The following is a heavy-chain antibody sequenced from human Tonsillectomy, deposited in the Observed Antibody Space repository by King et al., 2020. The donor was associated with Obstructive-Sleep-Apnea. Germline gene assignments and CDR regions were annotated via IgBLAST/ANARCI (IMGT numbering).Heavy chain of an antibody. D-gene: IGHD6-25*01. CDR3: AKDHGYSGAQYYFDY. Sequence: VQLVESGGGVVQPGRSLRLSCAASGFTFSNFAMHWVRQAPGKGLEWVAVISHDENTKRYADSVRGRFTISRDSSKNPLFLQMNSLRAEDTAVYYCAKDHGYSGAQYYFDYWGQGTLVTVSS. J-gene: IGHJ4*02. CDR1: GFTFSNFA. V-gene: IGHV3-30*18. CDR2: ISHDENTK.